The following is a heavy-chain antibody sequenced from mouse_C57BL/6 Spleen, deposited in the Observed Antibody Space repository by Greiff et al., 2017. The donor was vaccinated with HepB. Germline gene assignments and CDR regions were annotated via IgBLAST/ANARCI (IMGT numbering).Heavy chain of an antibody. D-gene: IGHD2-4*01. CDR2: ISSGSSTI. CDR3: ARRDYDGAWFAY. CDR1: GFTFSDYG. V-gene: IGHV5-17*01. Sequence: DVKLVESGGGLVKPGGSLKLSCAASGFTFSDYGMHWVRQAPEKGLEWVAYISSGSSTIYYADTVKGRFPISRDNAKNTLFLQMTSLRSEDTAMYYCARRDYDGAWFAYWGQGTLVTVAA. J-gene: IGHJ3*01.